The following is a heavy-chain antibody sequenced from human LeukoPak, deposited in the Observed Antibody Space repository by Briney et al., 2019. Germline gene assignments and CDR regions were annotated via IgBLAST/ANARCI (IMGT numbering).Heavy chain of an antibody. V-gene: IGHV3-23*01. Sequence: GGSLRLSCVASGFSLGAYSMNWLRQTPGKGLEWLSAIFASNGGTDYADSVKGRFTISRDISKNTLYLQMNNLRVDDTAVYYCARENFAPRGPFFDYWGQGTLVTVSS. CDR1: GFSLGAYS. CDR3: ARENFAPRGPFFDY. CDR2: IFASNGGT. J-gene: IGHJ4*02.